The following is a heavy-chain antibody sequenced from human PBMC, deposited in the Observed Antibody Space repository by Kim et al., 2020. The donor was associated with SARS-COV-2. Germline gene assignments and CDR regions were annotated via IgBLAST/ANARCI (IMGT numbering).Heavy chain of an antibody. CDR1: GASIDSSDSY. CDR3: ARHKLRSIGFGALGDFDS. J-gene: IGHJ4*02. Sequence: SETLSLTCTVSGASIDSSDSYWGWIRQPPGKGLEWIGSLYYSGTTYYNPSLKSRVTISADTARNQFSLKMTSATAADTALYYCARHKLRSIGFGALGDFDSWGQGTLVAVSS. CDR2: LYYSGTT. V-gene: IGHV4-39*01. D-gene: IGHD3-10*01.